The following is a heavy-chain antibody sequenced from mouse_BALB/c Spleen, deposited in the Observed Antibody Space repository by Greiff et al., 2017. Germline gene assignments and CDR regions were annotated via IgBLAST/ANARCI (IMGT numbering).Heavy chain of an antibody. CDR3: ARIYYYGYGYFDV. V-gene: IGHV1-14*01. D-gene: IGHD1-1*01. Sequence: VQLQQSGPELVKPGASVKMSCKASGYTFTSYVMHWVKQKPGQGLEWIGYINPYNDGTKYNEKFKGKATLTSDKSSSTAYMELSSLTSEDSAVYYCARIYYYGYGYFDVWGAGTTVTVSS. J-gene: IGHJ1*01. CDR1: GYTFTSYV. CDR2: INPYNDGT.